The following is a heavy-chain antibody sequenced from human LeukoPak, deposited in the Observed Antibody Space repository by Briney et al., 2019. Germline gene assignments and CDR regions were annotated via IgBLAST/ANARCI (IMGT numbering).Heavy chain of an antibody. Sequence: ASVKVSYKASGGTFSSYAISWVRQAPGQGLEWMGRIIPILGIANYAQKFQGRVTITADKSTSTVYMELSSLRSEDTAVYYCASASYDILTGYYGPYYYYGMDVWGQGTTVTVSS. V-gene: IGHV1-69*04. CDR2: IIPILGIA. CDR1: GGTFSSYA. CDR3: ASASYDILTGYYGPYYYYGMDV. D-gene: IGHD3-9*01. J-gene: IGHJ6*02.